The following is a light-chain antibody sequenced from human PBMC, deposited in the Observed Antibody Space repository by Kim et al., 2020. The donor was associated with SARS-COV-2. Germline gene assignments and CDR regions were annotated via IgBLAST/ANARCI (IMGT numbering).Light chain of an antibody. CDR1: RLRRYY. CDR3: NSRDSSGNHWV. V-gene: IGLV3-19*01. J-gene: IGLJ3*02. CDR2: GKN. Sequence: AWGQTVRITCQGDRLRRYYASWYQQKPGQAPVLVIYGKNNRPSGIPDRFSGSSSGNTASLTITGAQAEDEADYYCNSRDSSGNHWVFGGGTKVTVL.